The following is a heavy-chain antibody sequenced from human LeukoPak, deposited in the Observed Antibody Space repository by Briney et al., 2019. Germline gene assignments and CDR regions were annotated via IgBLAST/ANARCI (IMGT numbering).Heavy chain of an antibody. V-gene: IGHV3-21*01. J-gene: IGHJ4*02. CDR1: GFTFSSYS. CDR3: TRRGTGDRGYFFDY. Sequence: GGSLRLSCAASGFTFSSYSMNWVRQAPGKGLEWVSSISSSSSYIYYADSVKGRFTISRDNAKNSLYLQMNSLSAEDTAVYYCTRRGTGDRGYFFDYWGQGTLVTVSS. D-gene: IGHD1-1*01. CDR2: ISSSSSYI.